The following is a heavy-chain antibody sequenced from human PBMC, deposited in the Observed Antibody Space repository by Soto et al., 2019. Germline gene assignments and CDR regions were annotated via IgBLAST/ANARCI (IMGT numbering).Heavy chain of an antibody. CDR2: IYYSGST. CDR3: ARGNVTMVRQYPNWFDP. Sequence: PSQTLSLTCTVSVGSISSYYWSWIRQPPGKGLEWIGYIYYSGSTYYNPSLKSRVTISVDTSKNQFSLKLSSVTAADTAVYYCARGNVTMVRQYPNWFDPWGQGTLVTVSS. J-gene: IGHJ5*02. V-gene: IGHV4-30-4*08. CDR1: VGSISSYY. D-gene: IGHD3-10*01.